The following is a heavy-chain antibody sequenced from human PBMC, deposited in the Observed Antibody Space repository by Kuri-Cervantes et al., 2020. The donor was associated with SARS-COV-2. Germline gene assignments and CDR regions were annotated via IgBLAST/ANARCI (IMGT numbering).Heavy chain of an antibody. CDR3: ARQGALSWGYYFDY. Sequence: SETLSLTCAVSGGSISSGGYSWSWIRQPPGKGLEWIGYIYHSGSTYYNPSLKSRVTISVDTSKNQFSLKLSSVTAADTAVYYCARQGALSWGYYFDYWGQGTLVTVSS. J-gene: IGHJ4*02. CDR1: GGSISSGGYS. D-gene: IGHD7-27*01. CDR2: IYHSGST. V-gene: IGHV4-30-2*01.